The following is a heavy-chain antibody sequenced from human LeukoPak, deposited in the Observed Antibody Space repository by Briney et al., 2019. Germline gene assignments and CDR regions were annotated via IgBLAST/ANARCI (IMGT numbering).Heavy chain of an antibody. CDR1: GGSISSYY. J-gene: IGHJ4*02. CDR2: IYYSGST. D-gene: IGHD3-22*01. V-gene: IGHV4-59*01. CDR3: AREGDYYDSSGYITRSIDY. Sequence: SETLSLTCTVSGGSISSYYWSWIWQPPGKGLEWIGYIYYSGSTNYNPSLKSRVTISVDTSKNQFSLKLSSVTAADTAVYYCAREGDYYDSSGYITRSIDYWGQGTLVTVSS.